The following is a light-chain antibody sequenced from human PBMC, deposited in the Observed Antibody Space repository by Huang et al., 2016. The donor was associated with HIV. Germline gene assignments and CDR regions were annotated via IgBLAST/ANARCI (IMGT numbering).Light chain of an antibody. CDR1: QNVLYSSNNKSY. Sequence: DIVMTQSPDSLAVSLGERATINCKSSQNVLYSSNNKSYLTWYQQKPGQPPKLLIYWASTRASGVPDRFSGGGSGTDFTLTISSLQAEDVAVYYCQHYYSTPITFGQGTRLEIK. J-gene: IGKJ5*01. CDR2: WAS. CDR3: QHYYSTPIT. V-gene: IGKV4-1*01.